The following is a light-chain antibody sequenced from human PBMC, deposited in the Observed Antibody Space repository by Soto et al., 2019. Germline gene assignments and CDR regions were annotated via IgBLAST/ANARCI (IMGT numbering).Light chain of an antibody. CDR1: QSVSNN. CDR2: DAS. V-gene: IGKV3-15*01. Sequence: MLMTQSPATLSVSPGERATLSCGASQSVSNNLAWYQQKPGQAPRLLIYDASTRATGIPARFSGSGSGTEFTLIISGLQSEDFAVYYCQQYNNWPPWTFGQGTKVEIK. J-gene: IGKJ1*01. CDR3: QQYNNWPPWT.